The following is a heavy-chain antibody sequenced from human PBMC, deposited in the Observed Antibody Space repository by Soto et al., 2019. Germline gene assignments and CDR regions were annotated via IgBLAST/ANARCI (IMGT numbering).Heavy chain of an antibody. CDR3: AARDKAATMVRGVIVPGFDP. D-gene: IGHD3-10*01. CDR2: INHSGST. V-gene: IGHV4-34*01. CDR1: GGSFSGYY. J-gene: IGHJ5*02. Sequence: QVRLQQWGAGLLKPSETLSLTCAVYGGSFSGYYWSWIRQPPGKGLEWIGEINHSGSTNYNPSLKSRVTISVDTSKNQFSLKLSSVTAADTAVYYCAARDKAATMVRGVIVPGFDPWGQGTLVTVSS.